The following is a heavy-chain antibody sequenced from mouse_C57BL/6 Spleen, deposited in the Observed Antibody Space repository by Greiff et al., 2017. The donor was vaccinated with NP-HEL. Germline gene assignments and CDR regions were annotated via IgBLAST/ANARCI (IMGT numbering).Heavy chain of an antibody. J-gene: IGHJ3*01. CDR2: IYPSDSET. CDR3: ARYSGSWFAY. V-gene: IGHV1-61*01. D-gene: IGHD3-1*01. Sequence: QVQLQQPGAELVRPGSSVKLSCKASGYTLTSYWMDWVKQRPGQGLEWIGNIYPSDSETHYNQKFKDKATLTVDKSSSTAYMQLSSLTSEDSAVYYCARYSGSWFAYWGQGTLVTVSA. CDR1: GYTLTSYW.